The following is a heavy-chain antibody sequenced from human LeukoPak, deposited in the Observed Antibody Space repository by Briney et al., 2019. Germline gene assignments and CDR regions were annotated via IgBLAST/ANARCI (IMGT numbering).Heavy chain of an antibody. V-gene: IGHV3-48*04. CDR3: ARDTRGESDY. CDR1: GFTFSSYS. CDR2: ISSSSDTI. D-gene: IGHD2-2*01. J-gene: IGHJ4*02. Sequence: GGSLRLSCAVSGFTFSSYSMNWVRQAPGKGLEWVSYISSSSDTIYYADSVKGRFTISRDNAKKSLYLQMNSLRAEDTAVYYCARDTRGESDYWGQGTLVTVSS.